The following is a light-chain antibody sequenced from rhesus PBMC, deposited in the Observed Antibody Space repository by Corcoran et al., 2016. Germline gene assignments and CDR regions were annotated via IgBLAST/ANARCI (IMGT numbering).Light chain of an antibody. Sequence: DIVMTQTPLSLPVTPGEPASISCRSSQSLLDSDGYTHLHWYLQKPGQSLQLLIYLVSNRASGVPDRFSGSGSGTDFTLKISRVEAEDVGVYYCMQTLQTPYSFGQGTKVEIK. CDR3: MQTLQTPYS. CDR1: QSLLDSDGYTH. J-gene: IGKJ2*01. CDR2: LVS. V-gene: IGKV2-78*01.